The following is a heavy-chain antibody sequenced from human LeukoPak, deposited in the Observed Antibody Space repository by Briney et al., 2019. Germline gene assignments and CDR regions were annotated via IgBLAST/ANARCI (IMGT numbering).Heavy chain of an antibody. D-gene: IGHD3-10*01. CDR2: LGGGGIDT. J-gene: IGHJ6*03. V-gene: IGHV3-23*01. CDR3: AKDRGQIYYNYYMDV. CDR1: GFTFSNFA. Sequence: GGSLRLSCAASGFTFSNFAMSWVRQPPGKGPECVSTLGGGGIDTYYADSVKGRFTISRDNSKNTLYLHMNSLRAEDTAVYYCAKDRGQIYYNYYMDVWGKGTTVTVSS.